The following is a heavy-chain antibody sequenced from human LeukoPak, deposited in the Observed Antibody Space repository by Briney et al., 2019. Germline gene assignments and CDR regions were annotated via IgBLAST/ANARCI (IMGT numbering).Heavy chain of an antibody. CDR2: ISTDGSDS. CDR3: ARDPSLESDYGVYATN. D-gene: IGHD4-17*01. Sequence: PGGSLRLSCAASGFNFSFYWMHWVRQAPGKGLVWVSRISTDGSDSSYEDSVKGRFTISRDNAKNTLYLQMNSLRPEDTAVYYCARDPSLESDYGVYATNWGQGTLVTVSS. CDR1: GFNFSFYW. J-gene: IGHJ4*02. V-gene: IGHV3-74*01.